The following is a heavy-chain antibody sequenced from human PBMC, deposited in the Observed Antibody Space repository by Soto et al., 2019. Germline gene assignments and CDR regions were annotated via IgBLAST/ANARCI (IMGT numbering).Heavy chain of an antibody. J-gene: IGHJ5*02. D-gene: IGHD2-15*01. CDR2: ISYIGST. CDR1: GGSISSGAYF. V-gene: IGHV4-30-4*01. Sequence: SETLSLTCTVSGGSISSGAYFWNWIRQSPGKGLEWLGYISYIGSTYYNPSLKSRLSISRDTSKNQFSLKMTSVLDAATAVYFCARGIHGSSKYINWFDPWGQGTPVTVSS. CDR3: ARGIHGSSKYINWFDP.